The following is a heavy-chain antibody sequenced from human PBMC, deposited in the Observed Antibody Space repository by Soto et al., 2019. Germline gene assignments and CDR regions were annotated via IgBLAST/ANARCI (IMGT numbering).Heavy chain of an antibody. D-gene: IGHD3-16*01. CDR2: VYYTGRT. J-gene: IGHJ4*02. Sequence: SSETLSLTCTVSGGSFKSGSYYWSWVRQPPGKGLEWIGYVYYTGRTSYSPSLKSRVTISADTSKNQFSLILTSVTAADTAVYCCARDYDYFDHWGQGSLVTVSS. CDR3: ARDYDYFDH. CDR1: GGSFKSGSYY. V-gene: IGHV4-61*01.